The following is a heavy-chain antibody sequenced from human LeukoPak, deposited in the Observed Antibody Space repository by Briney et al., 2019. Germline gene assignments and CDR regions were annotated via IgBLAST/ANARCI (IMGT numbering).Heavy chain of an antibody. D-gene: IGHD3-16*02. Sequence: SETLSLTCSVSGGSISSSSYYWGWIRQPPGKGLEWIGSIYYTGSTYYNPSLKSRVTISVDTSKNQFSLKLSSVTAADTAVYYCARGPGYDYVWGSYRYTVPFDYWGQGTLVTVSS. V-gene: IGHV4-39*07. J-gene: IGHJ4*02. CDR1: GGSISSSSYY. CDR2: IYYTGST. CDR3: ARGPGYDYVWGSYRYTVPFDY.